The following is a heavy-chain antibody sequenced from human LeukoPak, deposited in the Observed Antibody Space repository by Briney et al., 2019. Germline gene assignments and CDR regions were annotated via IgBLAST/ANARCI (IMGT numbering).Heavy chain of an antibody. D-gene: IGHD6-6*01. Sequence: ASVKVSCKASGYTFTGYYMHWVRQAPGQGLEWMGWINPNSGGTNYAQKFQGRVTMTRDTSISTAYMELSRLRSDDTAVYYCARSRIAARLDAFDIWGQGALVTVSS. V-gene: IGHV1-2*02. CDR3: ARSRIAARLDAFDI. CDR1: GYTFTGYY. J-gene: IGHJ3*02. CDR2: INPNSGGT.